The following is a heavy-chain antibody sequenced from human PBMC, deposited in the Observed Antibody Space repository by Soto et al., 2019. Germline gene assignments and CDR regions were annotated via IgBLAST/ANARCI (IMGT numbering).Heavy chain of an antibody. Sequence: EVQLVESGGGPVQAGGSLRLSCAASGLTLSNYWMQWVRQGPGKGLVWVAYINSDGITTKYAESVKGRFTISRDDAKNMLYLQMNSLRHDDTAVYYCAKVKGGSGARGDPLDLWGQGILVNVSS. CDR2: INSDGITT. D-gene: IGHD2-15*01. J-gene: IGHJ5*02. CDR1: GLTLSNYW. V-gene: IGHV3-74*03. CDR3: AKVKGGSGARGDPLDL.